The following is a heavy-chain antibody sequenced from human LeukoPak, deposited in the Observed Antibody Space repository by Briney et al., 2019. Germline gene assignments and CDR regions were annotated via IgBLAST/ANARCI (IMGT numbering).Heavy chain of an antibody. J-gene: IGHJ4*02. Sequence: PGGSLRLSCAASGFTFSSYWMSWVRQAPGKGLEWVANIKEDGSEKLYVDSVKGRFTISRDNAKNSLYLQMNSLRAEDTAVYCCARDKIVGATKLDYWGQGTLVTVSS. V-gene: IGHV3-7*01. CDR1: GFTFSSYW. CDR3: ARDKIVGATKLDY. D-gene: IGHD1-26*01. CDR2: IKEDGSEK.